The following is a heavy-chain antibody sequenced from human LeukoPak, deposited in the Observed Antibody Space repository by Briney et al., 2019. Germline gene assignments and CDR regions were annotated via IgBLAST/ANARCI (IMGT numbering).Heavy chain of an antibody. V-gene: IGHV4-39*01. CDR2: ISYSGSI. J-gene: IGHJ4*02. CDR3: ATLEIGDYYFDY. Sequence: SETLSLTCTVSGGSISSRPYYWGWVRQPPRRGLEWIGSISYSGSIHYNPSLKSRVTISVDTSKNHFSLRLSSVTAADTAVYYCATLEIGDYYFDYWGQGTLVTVSS. CDR1: GGSISSRPYY. D-gene: IGHD2-21*01.